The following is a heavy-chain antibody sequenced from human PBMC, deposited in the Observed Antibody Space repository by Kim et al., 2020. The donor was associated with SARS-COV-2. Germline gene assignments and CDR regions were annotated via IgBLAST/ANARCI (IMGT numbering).Heavy chain of an antibody. D-gene: IGHD4-17*01. J-gene: IGHJ5*02. V-gene: IGHV4-31*03. CDR2: IYYSGST. Sequence: SETLSLTCTVSGGSISSGGYYWSWIRQHPGKGLEWIGYIYYSGSTYYNPSLKSRVTISVDTSKNQFSLKLSSVTAADTAVYYCAREAPYGPGWFDPWGQGTLVTVSS. CDR3: AREAPYGPGWFDP. CDR1: GGSISSGGYY.